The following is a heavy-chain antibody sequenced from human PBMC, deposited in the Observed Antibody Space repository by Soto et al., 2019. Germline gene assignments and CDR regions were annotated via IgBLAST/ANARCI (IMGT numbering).Heavy chain of an antibody. Sequence: GGSLRLSCAASGFTFSSYGMHWVRQAPGKGLEWVAVISYDGSNKYYADSVKGRFTISRDNSKNTLYLQMNSLRAEDTAVYYCAKVKGFYSPLRYWGQGSLVTVSS. V-gene: IGHV3-30*18. D-gene: IGHD2-15*01. CDR1: GFTFSSYG. CDR2: ISYDGSNK. CDR3: AKVKGFYSPLRY. J-gene: IGHJ4*02.